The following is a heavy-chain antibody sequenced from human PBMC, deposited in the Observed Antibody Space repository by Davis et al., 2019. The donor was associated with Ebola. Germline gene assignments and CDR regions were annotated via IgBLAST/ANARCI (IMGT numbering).Heavy chain of an antibody. D-gene: IGHD2-15*01. CDR2: ISDSGGKT. V-gene: IGHV3-23*01. Sequence: GGSLRLSCAASGFTFSSYGMHWVRQAPGKGLEWVSSISDSGGKTYYADSVKGRFSISRDNSKNTLYLQMNSLRVEDTAVYYCAKDRLRSGGPWGQGTLVTVSS. CDR3: AKDRLRSGGP. J-gene: IGHJ5*02. CDR1: GFTFSSYG.